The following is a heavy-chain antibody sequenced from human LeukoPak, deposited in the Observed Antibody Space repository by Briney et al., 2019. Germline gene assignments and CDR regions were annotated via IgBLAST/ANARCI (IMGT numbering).Heavy chain of an antibody. D-gene: IGHD6-13*01. J-gene: IGHJ3*02. V-gene: IGHV4-59*12. CDR3: ARESGIAAAAYDAFDI. CDR1: GGSISSYY. CDR2: IYYSGST. Sequence: PSETLSLTCTVSGGSISSYYWSWIRQPPGKGLEWIGYIYYSGSTNYNPSLKSRVTISVDTSKNQFSLKLSSVTAADTAVYYCARESGIAAAAYDAFDIWGQGTMVTVSS.